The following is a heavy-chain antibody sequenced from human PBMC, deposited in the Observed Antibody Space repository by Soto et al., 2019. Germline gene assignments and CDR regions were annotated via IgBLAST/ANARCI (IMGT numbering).Heavy chain of an antibody. CDR2: ISYPGIDE. Sequence: PGGSLRLSCAASGFTFSSYGMHWVRQAPGKGLEWVAVISYPGIDEYYADSVKGRFAISRDNSKNTLYLQMNSLRTEDTAVYYCARTRSSSDYYFYFGMDVWGHGTTVTVSS. CDR1: GFTFSSYG. J-gene: IGHJ6*02. CDR3: ARTRSSSDYYFYFGMDV. V-gene: IGHV3-30*03.